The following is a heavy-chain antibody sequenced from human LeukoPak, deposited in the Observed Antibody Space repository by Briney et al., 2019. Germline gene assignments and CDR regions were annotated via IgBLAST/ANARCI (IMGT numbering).Heavy chain of an antibody. CDR1: GLTVSSNY. Sequence: GGSLRLSCAASGLTVSSNYMTWVRQAPGEGLEWVSLIHTTNSTFYADSVKGRFTISRDNSKNTLYLQMNSLRAEDTAVYYCARLMVQAVDYWGQGTLVTASS. J-gene: IGHJ4*02. CDR3: ARLMVQAVDY. D-gene: IGHD3-10*01. V-gene: IGHV3-53*01. CDR2: IHTTNST.